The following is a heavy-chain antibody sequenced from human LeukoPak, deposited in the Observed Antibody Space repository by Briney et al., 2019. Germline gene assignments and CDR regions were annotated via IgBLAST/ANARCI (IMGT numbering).Heavy chain of an antibody. J-gene: IGHJ4*02. Sequence: SETLSLTCTVSGGSISSSSYYWGWIRQPPGKGLEWIGSIYYSGSTYYNPSLKSRVTISVDTSKDQFSLKLSSVTAADTAVYYCAREIVGATSAGGGKIFGYWGQGTLVTVSS. CDR2: IYYSGST. CDR1: GGSISSSSYY. CDR3: AREIVGATSAGGGKIFGY. V-gene: IGHV4-39*07. D-gene: IGHD1-26*01.